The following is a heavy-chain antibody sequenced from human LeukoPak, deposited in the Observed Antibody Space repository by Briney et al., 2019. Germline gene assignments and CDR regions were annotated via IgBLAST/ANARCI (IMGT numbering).Heavy chain of an antibody. CDR1: GFTFDDYG. J-gene: IGHJ4*02. CDR3: AKGLERESRLDS. D-gene: IGHD1-1*01. CDR2: IRNSDGMT. Sequence: PGGSLRLSCAASGFTFDDYGMSWVRHAPGKGLEWVSGIRNSDGMTYYADSVRGRFTISTDNSKNTLYLQMNSLRAEDTALYYCAKGLERESRLDSWGQGTLVTVSS. V-gene: IGHV3-23*01.